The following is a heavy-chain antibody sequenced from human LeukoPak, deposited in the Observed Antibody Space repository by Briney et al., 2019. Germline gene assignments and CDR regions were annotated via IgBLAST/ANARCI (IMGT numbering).Heavy chain of an antibody. CDR2: INPNSGGT. CDR1: GYTFTSYD. Sequence: ASVKVSCKGSGYTFTSYDIYWVRQAPGQGLEWMGWINPNSGGTNYAQKFQGRVTMTRDTSISTAYMELSRLRSDDTAVYYCAREVRGSYFPCDAFDIWGQGTMVTVSS. J-gene: IGHJ3*02. CDR3: AREVRGSYFPCDAFDI. D-gene: IGHD1-26*01. V-gene: IGHV1-2*02.